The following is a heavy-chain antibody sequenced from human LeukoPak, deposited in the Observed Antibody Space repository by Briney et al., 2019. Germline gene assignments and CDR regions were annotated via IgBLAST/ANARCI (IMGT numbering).Heavy chain of an antibody. Sequence: PGGSLRLSCAASGFTFSSYSMNWVRQAPGKGLEWVSSISSSSSYIYYADSVKGRFTISRDNAKNSLYLQMNSLRAEDTAVYYCARDAEGYRSGGSCYPVYYYGMDVWGQGTTVTVSS. V-gene: IGHV3-21*01. CDR3: ARDAEGYRSGGSCYPVYYYGMDV. D-gene: IGHD2-15*01. J-gene: IGHJ6*02. CDR1: GFTFSSYS. CDR2: ISSSSSYI.